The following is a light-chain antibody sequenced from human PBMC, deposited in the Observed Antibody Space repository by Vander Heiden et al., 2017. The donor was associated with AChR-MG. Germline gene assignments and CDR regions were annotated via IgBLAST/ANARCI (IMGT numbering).Light chain of an antibody. CDR3: QQYDNLPPEFT. J-gene: IGKJ3*01. CDR2: DAS. Sequence: DIQMTQSPSSLSASVGDRVTITCQASQDISNYLNWYQQKPGKAPKLLIYDASNLETGVPSRFSGSGSGTGFTFTISSLQPEDIATYYCQQYDNLPPEFTFDPGTKVDIK. V-gene: IGKV1-33*01. CDR1: QDISNY.